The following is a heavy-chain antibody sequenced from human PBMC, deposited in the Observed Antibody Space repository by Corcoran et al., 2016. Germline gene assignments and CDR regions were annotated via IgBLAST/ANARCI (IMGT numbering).Heavy chain of an antibody. CDR1: GFTFSSYG. CDR3: AKDLGERDSKVDY. Sequence: QVQLVESGGGAVQPGRSLRLSCAASGFTFSSYGMHWVRPAPGKGLEWVAVISYDGSTKYYADSVKGRFTISRDNSKNTLYLQMNSLRAEDTAVYYCAKDLGERDSKVDYWGQGTLVTVSS. V-gene: IGHV3-30*18. D-gene: IGHD3-22*01. J-gene: IGHJ4*02. CDR2: ISYDGSTK.